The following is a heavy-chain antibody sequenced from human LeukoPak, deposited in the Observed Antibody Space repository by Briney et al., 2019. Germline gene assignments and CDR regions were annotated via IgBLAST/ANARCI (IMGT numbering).Heavy chain of an antibody. CDR2: IYPGDSDT. D-gene: IGHD3-10*01. CDR1: GYSFTSYW. V-gene: IGHV5-51*01. CDR3: ARTMVRGVQNLFDP. J-gene: IGHJ5*02. Sequence: GESLKISCKGSGYSFTSYWIGWVRQMPGKGLEWMGIIYPGDSDTRYSPSFHRQVTISADKSISTAYLQWSSLKASDTVMYYCARTMVRGVQNLFDPWGQGTLVTVSS.